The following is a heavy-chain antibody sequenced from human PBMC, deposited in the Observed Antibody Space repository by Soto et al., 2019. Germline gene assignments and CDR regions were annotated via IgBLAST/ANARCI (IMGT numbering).Heavy chain of an antibody. Sequence: GGSLRVSCAASGFTFRSFTMNWVRQAPGKGLEWVSTISSNSAYIYYTDALRGRFTISRDNAKNSLHLQMNSLRAEDTAVYYCTRDASRDSSARGWFDPWGPGTLVTVSS. V-gene: IGHV3-21*01. D-gene: IGHD6-13*01. CDR3: TRDASRDSSARGWFDP. J-gene: IGHJ5*02. CDR1: GFTFRSFT. CDR2: ISSNSAYI.